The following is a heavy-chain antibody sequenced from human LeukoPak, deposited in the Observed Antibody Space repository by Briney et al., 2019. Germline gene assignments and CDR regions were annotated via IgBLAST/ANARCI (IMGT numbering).Heavy chain of an antibody. J-gene: IGHJ4*02. CDR1: GFTFSSNW. D-gene: IGHD3-22*01. CDR3: ARDLAASTYHFDSSGLLDS. CDR2: IWYDGSHQ. V-gene: IGHV3-33*08. Sequence: GGSLRLSCAASGFTFSSNWMTWVRQAPGKGLEWVAAIWYDGSHQFYADSVKDRFTISRDNSKSTLYLQMNSLRAEDTAVYYCARDLAASTYHFDSSGLLDSRGQGTLVTVSS.